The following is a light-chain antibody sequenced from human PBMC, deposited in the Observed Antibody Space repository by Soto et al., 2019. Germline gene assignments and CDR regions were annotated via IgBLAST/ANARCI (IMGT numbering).Light chain of an antibody. J-gene: IGLJ3*02. CDR1: SSNIGSNY. V-gene: IGLV1-47*02. CDR2: GNN. CDR3: ATWDDSLTSEV. Sequence: QSVLTQSPSASGTPGQRVTISCSGSSSNIGSNYVYWYQQLPGTAPKLLIYGNNQRPSGVPDRFSGSKSGTSASLAISGPRSEDEADYYCATWDDSLTSEVFGGGTKLTVL.